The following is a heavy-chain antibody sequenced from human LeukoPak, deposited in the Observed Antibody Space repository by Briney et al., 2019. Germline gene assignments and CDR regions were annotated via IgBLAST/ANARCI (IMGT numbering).Heavy chain of an antibody. D-gene: IGHD6-19*01. CDR1: GDSVSSNNGA. J-gene: IGHJ4*02. V-gene: IGHV6-1*01. Sequence: NLSQTLSLTCDISGDSVSSNNGAWNWIRQSPSRGLEWLGRTYYRSKWYNDYAGSLNGRITISPDTSKNQFSLHLNSSTPEDTAVYYCARDLGNTGWYTFDYWGQGILVTVSS. CDR2: TYYRSKWYN. CDR3: ARDLGNTGWYTFDY.